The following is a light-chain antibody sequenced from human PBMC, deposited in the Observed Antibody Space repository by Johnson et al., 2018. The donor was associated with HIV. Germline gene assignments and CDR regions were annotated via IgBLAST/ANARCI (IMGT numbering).Light chain of an antibody. CDR3: GTWDSSLSAGV. CDR2: ENN. V-gene: IGLV1-51*02. J-gene: IGLJ1*01. Sequence: VLTQPPSVSAAPGQKVTISCSGSSSNIGNNYVSWYQQLPGTAPKLLIYENNKRPSGIPDRFSGSKSGTSATLGITGLQTGAEADYYCGTWDSSLSAGVFGTGTKVTVL. CDR1: SSNIGNNY.